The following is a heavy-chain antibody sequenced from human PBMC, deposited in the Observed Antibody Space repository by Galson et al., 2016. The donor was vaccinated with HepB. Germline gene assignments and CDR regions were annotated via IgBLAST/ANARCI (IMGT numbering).Heavy chain of an antibody. CDR2: IYYVATT. CDR1: GGAISSRGYY. V-gene: IGHV4-39*01. J-gene: IGHJ4*02. Sequence: ETLSLTCSVSGGAISSRGYYWGWVRQPPGKGLEWIGSIYYVATTYYNPSLKSRVTVSIDTSQNSFSLNLKSVAASDTSIYYCVGALAGTPFGFWGQGTLVAVSS. CDR3: VGALAGTPFGF. D-gene: IGHD6-19*01.